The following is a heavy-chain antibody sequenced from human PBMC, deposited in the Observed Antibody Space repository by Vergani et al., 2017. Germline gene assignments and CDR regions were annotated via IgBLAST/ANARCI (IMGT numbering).Heavy chain of an antibody. D-gene: IGHD1-14*01. J-gene: IGHJ5*02. CDR2: TWYDGNNK. Sequence: QVQLVESGGGVVQPGRSLRLSCAASGFTFNQYGMHWVRQAPGKGLEWVAVTWYDGNNKKYADSVKGRFTISRDNSKSTMYLQMNSLRDEDTGLYYCARDLRLLYNRFDPWGQGTLVTVSS. V-gene: IGHV3-33*01. CDR3: ARDLRLLYNRFDP. CDR1: GFTFNQYG.